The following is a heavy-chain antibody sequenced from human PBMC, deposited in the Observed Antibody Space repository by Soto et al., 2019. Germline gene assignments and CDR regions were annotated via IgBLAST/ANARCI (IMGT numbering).Heavy chain of an antibody. CDR3: ARDPGEWFDP. V-gene: IGHV1-69*13. CDR2: IIPFYGKA. CDR1: GYTFTSYG. D-gene: IGHD3-16*01. Sequence: ASVKVSCKASGYTFTSYGISWVRQAPGQGLEWMGGIIPFYGKANYAQKFQGRVTITADESTSTAYMELSSLRSEDTAVYYCARDPGEWFDPWGQGTLVTVSS. J-gene: IGHJ5*02.